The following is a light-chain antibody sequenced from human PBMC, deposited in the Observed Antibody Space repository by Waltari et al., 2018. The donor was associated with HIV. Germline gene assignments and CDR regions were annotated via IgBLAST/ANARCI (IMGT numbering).Light chain of an antibody. J-gene: IGKJ1*01. CDR3: QQYNNWPRT. Sequence: EIVMTQSPATLSVSPGDRATLSCRASQSVSINLAWYQQKPGQAPRLLIYAASTRATGIPARFSGSGSGTEFTLTLSSLQSEDFAVYYCQQYNNWPRTFGQGIKVEIK. CDR1: QSVSIN. CDR2: AAS. V-gene: IGKV3-15*01.